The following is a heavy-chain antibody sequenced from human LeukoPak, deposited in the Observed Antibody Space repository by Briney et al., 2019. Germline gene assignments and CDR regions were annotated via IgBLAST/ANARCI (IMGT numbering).Heavy chain of an antibody. D-gene: IGHD2-2*01. CDR1: GYSISSGYY. CDR3: ARYLPPAILFDY. V-gene: IGHV4-38-2*01. J-gene: IGHJ4*02. Sequence: SETLSLTCAVSGYSISSGYYWGWIRQPPGKGLEWIGSIYHSGSTYYNPSLKSRVTISVDTSKNQFSLKLSSVTAADTAVYYCARYLPPAILFDYWGQGTLVTVSS. CDR2: IYHSGST.